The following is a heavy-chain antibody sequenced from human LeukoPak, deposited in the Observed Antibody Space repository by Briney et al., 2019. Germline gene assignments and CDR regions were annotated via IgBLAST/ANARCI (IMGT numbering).Heavy chain of an antibody. CDR1: GGSISSYY. Sequence: SETLSLTCTVSGGSISSYYWSWIRQPPGRGLEWIGYIYYSGSTNYNPSLKSRVTISVDTSKNQFSLKLSSVTAADTAVYYCARDRGPYDSSGYLGYWGQGTRSPSPQ. V-gene: IGHV4-59*01. CDR3: ARDRGPYDSSGYLGY. J-gene: IGHJ4*02. CDR2: IYYSGST. D-gene: IGHD3-22*01.